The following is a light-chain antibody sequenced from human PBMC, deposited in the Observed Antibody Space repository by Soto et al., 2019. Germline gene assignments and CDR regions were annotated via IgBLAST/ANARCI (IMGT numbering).Light chain of an antibody. CDR1: QSVTSSY. V-gene: IGKV3-20*01. J-gene: IGKJ1*01. CDR2: GAS. Sequence: EIVLTQSPGTLSLSPGEGATLSCRASQSVTSSYLAWYQQKPGQAPRLLIYGASIRATGIPDRFSGSGSGTDFTLTISSLEPEYFAVYYCQQYGSSRTFGQGTKVEIK. CDR3: QQYGSSRT.